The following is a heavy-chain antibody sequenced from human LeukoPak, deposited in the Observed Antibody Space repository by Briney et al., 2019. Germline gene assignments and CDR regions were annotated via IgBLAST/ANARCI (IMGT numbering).Heavy chain of an antibody. CDR2: VYYSGST. CDR1: GGSISSYY. V-gene: IGHV4-59*01. Sequence: SETLSLTCIVSGGSISSYYWSWIRQPPGKGLEWIGYVYYSGSTNYNPSLKSRVTISVDTSKNQFSLKLSSVTAADTAVYYCARAYYDFWSGRYYYYMDVWGKGTTVTVS. J-gene: IGHJ6*03. CDR3: ARAYYDFWSGRYYYYMDV. D-gene: IGHD3-3*01.